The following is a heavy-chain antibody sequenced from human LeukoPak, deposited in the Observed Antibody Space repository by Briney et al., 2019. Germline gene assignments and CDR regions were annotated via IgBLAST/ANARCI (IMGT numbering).Heavy chain of an antibody. CDR2: ISSSSSYI. CDR3: ARSIRGYSGYYYYYGMDV. Sequence: GGSLRLSCAASGFTFSSYAMHWVRQAPGKGLEWVSSISSSSSYIYYADSVKGRFTISRDNAKNSLYLQMNSLRAEDTAVYYCARSIRGYSGYYYYYGMDVWGQGTTVTVSS. D-gene: IGHD5-12*01. CDR1: GFTFSSYA. V-gene: IGHV3-21*01. J-gene: IGHJ6*02.